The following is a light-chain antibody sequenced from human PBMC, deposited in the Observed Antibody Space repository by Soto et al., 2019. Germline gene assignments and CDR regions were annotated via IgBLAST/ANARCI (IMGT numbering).Light chain of an antibody. CDR1: SSDIGAYNY. J-gene: IGLJ3*02. V-gene: IGLV2-14*01. CDR2: EVS. CDR3: SSFATTSTLL. Sequence: QSALTQPASVSGSPGQSIAISCTGTSSDIGAYNYVSWYQQHPGKAPKLMIYEVSNRPSGVSDRFSGSKSGNTASLTISGLQAEDDADYYCSSFATTSTLLFGGGTKLTVL.